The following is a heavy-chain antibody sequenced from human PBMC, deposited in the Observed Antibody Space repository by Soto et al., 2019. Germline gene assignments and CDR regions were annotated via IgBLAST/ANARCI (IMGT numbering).Heavy chain of an antibody. V-gene: IGHV3-30*18. Sequence: TGGSLRLSCAASGFPFSSYGMHWVRQAPGKGLEWVAVISYDGSNKYYADSVKGRFTISRDNSKNTLYLQMNSLRAEDTAVYYCAKSMAVVVVAPTPPWFDPWGQGTLVTVSS. D-gene: IGHD2-15*01. J-gene: IGHJ5*02. CDR1: GFPFSSYG. CDR3: AKSMAVVVVAPTPPWFDP. CDR2: ISYDGSNK.